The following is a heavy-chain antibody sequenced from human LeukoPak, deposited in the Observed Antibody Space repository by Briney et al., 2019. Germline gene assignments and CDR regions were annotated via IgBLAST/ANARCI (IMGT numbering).Heavy chain of an antibody. J-gene: IGHJ4*02. D-gene: IGHD1-14*01. CDR2: IYHSGST. Sequence: SGTLSLTCAVSGVSISSSNWWSWVRQPPGKGLEWIGEIYHSGSTNYNPSLKSRVTISVDKSKNQFSLKLSSVTAADTAVYYCARDPPGPRSGFDYWGQGTLVTVSS. V-gene: IGHV4-4*02. CDR3: ARDPPGPRSGFDY. CDR1: GVSISSSNW.